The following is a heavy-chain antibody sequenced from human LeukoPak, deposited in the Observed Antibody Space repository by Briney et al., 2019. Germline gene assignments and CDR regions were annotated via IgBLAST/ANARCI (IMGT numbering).Heavy chain of an antibody. CDR1: GGSISSGSYY. D-gene: IGHD3-22*01. J-gene: IGHJ3*02. CDR2: IYTSGST. CDR3: ARCDSSGLRGAFDI. V-gene: IGHV4-61*02. Sequence: PSQTLSLTCTVSGGSISSGSYYWSWIRQPAGKGLEWIGRIYTSGSTNYNPSLKSRVTISVGTSKNQFSLKLSSVTAADTAVYYCARCDSSGLRGAFDIWGQGTMVTVSS.